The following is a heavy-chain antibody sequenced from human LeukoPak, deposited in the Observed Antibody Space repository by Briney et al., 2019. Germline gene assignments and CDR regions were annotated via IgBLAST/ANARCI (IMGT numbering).Heavy chain of an antibody. CDR3: ARDDHKYYDILTGYYLPYYMDV. D-gene: IGHD3-9*01. CDR1: GGSISSYY. J-gene: IGHJ6*03. V-gene: IGHV4-4*07. Sequence: KPSETLSLTCTVSGGSISSYYWSWIRQPAGKGLEWIGRIYTSGSTIYNPSLKSRVTMSVDTSKNQFSLKLSSVTAADTAVYYCARDDHKYYDILTGYYLPYYMDVWGKGTTVTVSS. CDR2: IYTSGST.